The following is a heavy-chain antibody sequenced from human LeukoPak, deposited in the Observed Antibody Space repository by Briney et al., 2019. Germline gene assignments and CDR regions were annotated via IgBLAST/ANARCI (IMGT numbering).Heavy chain of an antibody. V-gene: IGHV1-2*02. D-gene: IGHD5-18*01. J-gene: IGHJ4*02. CDR1: GYTFTGYY. CDR2: INPNSVGT. Sequence: ASGKVSCTASGYTFTGYYMHWVRQAPGQGLEWMGWINPNSVGTNYAQKFQGRVTMTRDTSISTAYMELSRLRSDDTAVYYCARARDTANDYWGQGTLVTVSS. CDR3: ARARDTANDY.